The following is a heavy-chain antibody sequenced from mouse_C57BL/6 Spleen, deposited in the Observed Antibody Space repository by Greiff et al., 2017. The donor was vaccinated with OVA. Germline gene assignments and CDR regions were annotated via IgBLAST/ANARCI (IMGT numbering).Heavy chain of an antibody. Sequence: QVQLQQSGAELVRPGTSVKVSCKASGYAFTNYLIEWVKQRPGQGLEWIGVINPGSGGTNYNEKFKGKATLTADKSSSTAYMQLSSLTSEDSAVYFCARFSNYEGFAYWGQGTLVTVSA. D-gene: IGHD2-5*01. CDR1: GYAFTNYL. V-gene: IGHV1-54*01. CDR3: ARFSNYEGFAY. J-gene: IGHJ3*01. CDR2: INPGSGGT.